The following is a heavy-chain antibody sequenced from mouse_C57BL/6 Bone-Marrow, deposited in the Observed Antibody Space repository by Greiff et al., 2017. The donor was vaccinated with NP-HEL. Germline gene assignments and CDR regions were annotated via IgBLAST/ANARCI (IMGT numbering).Heavy chain of an antibody. CDR3: ARHDYYGSGYWGWFAY. CDR1: GYTFTEYP. Sequence: QVHVKQSGAELVKPGASVKLSCKASGYTFTEYPIHWVNQRSGQGLEWIGWFYPGGGSIKYNEKFKDKATLTADKSSSTVYMELSRLTSEDSAVYFCARHDYYGSGYWGWFAYWGQGTLVTVSA. CDR2: FYPGGGSI. V-gene: IGHV1-62-2*01. D-gene: IGHD1-1*01. J-gene: IGHJ3*01.